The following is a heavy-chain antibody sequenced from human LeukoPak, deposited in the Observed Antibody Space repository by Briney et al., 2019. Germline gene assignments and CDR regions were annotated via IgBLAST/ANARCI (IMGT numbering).Heavy chain of an antibody. CDR3: TRGISGYGLNV. D-gene: IGHD6-13*01. CDR2: IRIKANNYAT. J-gene: IGHJ6*02. CDR1: GFTFSGSA. V-gene: IGHV3-73*01. Sequence: GGSLKLSCVASGFTFSGSAMHWVRQASGKGLEWIGLIRIKANNYATVYGASLTGRFTISRDDSKNTAYLQMDSLKTEDTAVYYCTRGISGYGLNVWGQGTTVTVSS.